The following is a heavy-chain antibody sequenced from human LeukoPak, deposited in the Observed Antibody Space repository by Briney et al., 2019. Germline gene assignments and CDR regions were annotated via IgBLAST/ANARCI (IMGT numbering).Heavy chain of an antibody. CDR3: ARRAYYYDSSGYYGAFDI. V-gene: IGHV5-51*01. CDR2: IYPGDSDT. J-gene: IGHJ3*02. CDR1: GYSFTSYW. D-gene: IGHD3-22*01. Sequence: GESLKISCKGSGYSFTSYWIGWVRQMPGKGLEWMGIIYPGDSDTRYSPSFQGQVTISADKSISTAYLQWSSLKASDTAMYYCARRAYYYDSSGYYGAFDIWGPGTMVTVSS.